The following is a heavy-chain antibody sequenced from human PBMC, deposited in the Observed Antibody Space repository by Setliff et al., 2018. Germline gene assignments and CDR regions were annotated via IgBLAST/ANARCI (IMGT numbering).Heavy chain of an antibody. CDR1: GFAISSCW. Sequence: PGGSLRLSCVASGFAISSCWMSWVRQAPGKGLEWVANVNPDGSGKYYVDSVKGRFTISRDNSKNTLYLQMNSLRAEDTAVYYCARAGSVPAARDFDYWGQGTLVTVSS. CDR2: VNPDGSGK. V-gene: IGHV3-7*01. J-gene: IGHJ4*02. D-gene: IGHD2-2*01. CDR3: ARAGSVPAARDFDY.